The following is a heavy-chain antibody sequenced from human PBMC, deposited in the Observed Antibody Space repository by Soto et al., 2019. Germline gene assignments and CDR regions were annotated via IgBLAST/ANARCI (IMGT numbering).Heavy chain of an antibody. D-gene: IGHD3-16*01. V-gene: IGHV3-30*19. CDR2: TSYDGSEK. CDR3: ARWGTTGGLDV. J-gene: IGHJ1*01. CDR1: GFTFRSSV. Sequence: QVQLVESGGGVVQPGTSLRVSCVGSGFTFRSSVIHWDRQATGKGLEWVALTSYDGSEKYYGDSVRGRFTISRDNSRNTVDLQMDSLSLEDTALYYCARWGTTGGLDVWGQGTLVSVSS.